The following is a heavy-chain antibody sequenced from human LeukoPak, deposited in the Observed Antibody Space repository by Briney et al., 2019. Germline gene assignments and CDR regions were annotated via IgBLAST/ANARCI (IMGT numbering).Heavy chain of an antibody. CDR3: ARAGGIAVPYWFDP. J-gene: IGHJ5*02. CDR1: GCSISSSSYY. Sequence: SETLSLTCTVSGCSISSSSYYWGWIRQPPGKGLELIGSIYYSGSTYYNPSLKSRVTISVDTSKNQFSLKLSSVTAADTAVYYCARAGGIAVPYWFDPWGQGILVTVSS. V-gene: IGHV4-39*07. D-gene: IGHD6-19*01. CDR2: IYYSGST.